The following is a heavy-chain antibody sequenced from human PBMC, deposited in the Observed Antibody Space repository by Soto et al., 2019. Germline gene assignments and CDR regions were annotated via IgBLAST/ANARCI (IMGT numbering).Heavy chain of an antibody. V-gene: IGHV4-59*01. CDR3: ARVGGGPYYDILTGPGPFYI. J-gene: IGHJ3*02. D-gene: IGHD3-9*01. CDR1: GGSISSYY. Sequence: LSLTCTVSGGSISSYYWSWIRQPPGKGLEWIGYIYYSGSTNYNPSLKSRVTISVDTSKNQFSLKLSSVTAADTAVYYCARVGGGPYYDILTGPGPFYIWGKGTMVTVSS. CDR2: IYYSGST.